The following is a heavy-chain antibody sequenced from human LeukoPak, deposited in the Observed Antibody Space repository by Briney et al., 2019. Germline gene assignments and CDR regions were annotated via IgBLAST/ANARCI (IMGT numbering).Heavy chain of an antibody. CDR1: GFTFSSYV. CDR2: ISGSGATT. V-gene: IGHV3-23*01. CDR3: AKRVSGTTFY. Sequence: GGSLRLSCAASGFTFSSYVMSWVRQAPGKGLEWVSAISGSGATTYYADSVKGRFTISRDNSKNTLYLHMNSLRAEDTAVYYCAKRVSGTTFYWGQGTLVTVFS. J-gene: IGHJ4*02. D-gene: IGHD1-1*01.